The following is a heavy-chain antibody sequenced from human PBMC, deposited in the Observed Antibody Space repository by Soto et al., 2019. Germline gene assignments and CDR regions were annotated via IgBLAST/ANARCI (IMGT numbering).Heavy chain of an antibody. J-gene: IGHJ4*02. V-gene: IGHV1-69*01. CDR1: GGPFSDYA. Sequence: QVQLVQSGAEVKKPGSSVKVSCKVSGGPFSDYAVSWVQQAPAQGLEWMGGIIPMFGTANYAQKFQGRVTITADESTTTAYMELSSLRSEDTAVYYCARDLDYYGSGNYYNRIDYWGQGTLVTVSS. D-gene: IGHD3-10*01. CDR3: ARDLDYYGSGNYYNRIDY. CDR2: IIPMFGTA.